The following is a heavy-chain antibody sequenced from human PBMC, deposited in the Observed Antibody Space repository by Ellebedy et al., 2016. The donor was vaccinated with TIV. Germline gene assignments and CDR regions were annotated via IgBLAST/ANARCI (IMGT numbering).Heavy chain of an antibody. J-gene: IGHJ6*02. Sequence: GESLKISCTASGFTFGEYAMSWFRQAPGKGLEWVGFIRSKAYGGTTEYAASVKGRFTISRDDSKSIAYLQMNSLKTEETAVYYCTRDLPGGCMDVWGQGTTVIVSS. CDR2: IRSKAYGGTT. CDR1: GFTFGEYA. V-gene: IGHV3-49*03. CDR3: TRDLPGGCMDV. D-gene: IGHD1-14*01.